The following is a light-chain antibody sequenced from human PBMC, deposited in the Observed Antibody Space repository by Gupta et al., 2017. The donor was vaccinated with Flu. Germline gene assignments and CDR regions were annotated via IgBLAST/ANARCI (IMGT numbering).Light chain of an antibody. V-gene: IGKV4-1*01. CDR1: QSVLYSSNNKNN. J-gene: IGKJ1*01. Sequence: DIVMTQSPDSLAVSLGERATINCKSSQSVLYSSNNKNNLAWYQQKPGQPPKLLIYWASTRESGVPDRFSGSGSGTDFTRTSSSLQAEDVAVYYCRQDASTPWTFGQGTKVEIK. CDR2: WAS. CDR3: RQDASTPWT.